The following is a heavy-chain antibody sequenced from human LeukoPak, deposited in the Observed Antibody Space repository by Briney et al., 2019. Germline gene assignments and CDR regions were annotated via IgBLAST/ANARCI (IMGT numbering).Heavy chain of an antibody. CDR1: GFNFDDYG. D-gene: IGHD1-26*01. J-gene: IGHJ6*03. V-gene: IGHV3-20*04. Sequence: GGSLRLSCAASGFNFDDYGMSWVRQAPGKGLEWVSGINWNGGSTGYADSVRGRFTISRDNAKNSLYLQMNSLRAEDTALYYCARDPGIYSGSYYYYYMDVWGKGTTVTVSS. CDR2: INWNGGST. CDR3: ARDPGIYSGSYYYYYMDV.